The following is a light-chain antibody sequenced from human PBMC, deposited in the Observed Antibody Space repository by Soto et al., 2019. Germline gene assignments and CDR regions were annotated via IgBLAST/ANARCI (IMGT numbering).Light chain of an antibody. CDR2: DVT. J-gene: IGLJ1*01. Sequence: QSALTQPRSVSGSPRQSVTISCTGTSSDVGGYNYVSWYQQHPGKAPKLMIYDVTTRPSGVPDRFSGSKSGNTASLTISGLQAEDEADYYCSSHAGSSVVFGTGTKVTVL. CDR3: SSHAGSSVV. CDR1: SSDVGGYNY. V-gene: IGLV2-11*01.